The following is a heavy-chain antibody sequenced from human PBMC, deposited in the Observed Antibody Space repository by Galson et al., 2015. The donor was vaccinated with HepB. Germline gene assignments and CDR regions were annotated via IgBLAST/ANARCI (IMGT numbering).Heavy chain of an antibody. Sequence: SLRLSCAASGFTFSDYYMSWMRQAPGKGLEWLPYISHSGTTVYHADSLKGRFSISRDNAKNSLYLQMNSLRAEDTAVYYCARGLGGYWGQGTLVTVSS. CDR1: GFTFSDYY. CDR2: ISHSGTTV. V-gene: IGHV3-11*01. J-gene: IGHJ4*02. D-gene: IGHD2-15*01. CDR3: ARGLGGY.